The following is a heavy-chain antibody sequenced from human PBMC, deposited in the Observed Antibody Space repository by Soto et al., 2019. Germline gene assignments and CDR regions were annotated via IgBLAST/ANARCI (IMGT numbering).Heavy chain of an antibody. CDR1: GGSISSGDYY. D-gene: IGHD3-22*01. CDR2: IYYSGST. J-gene: IGHJ4*02. V-gene: IGHV4-30-4*01. Sequence: SETLSLTCTVSGGSISSGDYYWSWIRQHRGKGLEWIGYIYYSGSTYYNPSLKSRVTISVDTSKNQFSLKLSSVTAADTAVYYCARVYDSSGYYSKYFDYWGQGTLVTVSS. CDR3: ARVYDSSGYYSKYFDY.